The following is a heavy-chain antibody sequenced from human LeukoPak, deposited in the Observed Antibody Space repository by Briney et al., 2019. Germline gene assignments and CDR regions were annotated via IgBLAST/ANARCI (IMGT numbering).Heavy chain of an antibody. CDR1: GGSISSGGYY. V-gene: IGHV4-39*01. Sequence: SETLSLTCTVSGGSISSGGYYWSWIRQPPGKGMDWIGSIYYSGSTYYNPSLKSRVTISVDTSKNQFSLKLSSVTAADTAVYYCARSAITANINWFEPWGQGTLVTVSS. CDR3: ARSAITANINWFEP. J-gene: IGHJ5*02. D-gene: IGHD3-16*01. CDR2: IYYSGST.